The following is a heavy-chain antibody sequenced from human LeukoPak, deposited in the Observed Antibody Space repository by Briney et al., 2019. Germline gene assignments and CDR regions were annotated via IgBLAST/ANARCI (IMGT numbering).Heavy chain of an antibody. J-gene: IGHJ4*02. CDR2: ISSSSSYI. CDR3: ARVEDVYTSSPYFDY. Sequence: GGSLRLSCAASGLTFSSYSMNWVRQAPGKGLEPASSISSSSSYIYSADSMKGRFTISRDNARNSLYLQMNSLRAEDTAVYYCARVEDVYTSSPYFDYWGQGTLVTVSS. D-gene: IGHD6-6*01. V-gene: IGHV3-21*01. CDR1: GLTFSSYS.